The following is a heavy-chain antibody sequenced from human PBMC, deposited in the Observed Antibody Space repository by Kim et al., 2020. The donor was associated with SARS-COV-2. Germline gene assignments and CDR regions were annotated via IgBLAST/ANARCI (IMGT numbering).Heavy chain of an antibody. Sequence: YYTPSLNSRVTLSVDTSKNQFSLNRNSVTAADTAVYYCARVDPYPYGSSRWGQGTLVTVSS. J-gene: IGHJ4*02. V-gene: IGHV4-31*02. D-gene: IGHD3-10*01. CDR3: ARVDPYPYGSSR.